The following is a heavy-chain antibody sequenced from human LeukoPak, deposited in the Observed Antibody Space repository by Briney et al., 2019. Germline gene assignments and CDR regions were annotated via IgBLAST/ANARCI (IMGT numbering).Heavy chain of an antibody. D-gene: IGHD3-16*01. CDR3: ARLRYGMDL. CDR1: GGSFSGYY. CDR2: INHSGST. Sequence: SETLSLTCAVYGGSFSGYYWSWIRQPPGKGLEWIGEINHSGSTNYNPSLKSRVTISVDTSKNQFPLKLSSVTAADTAVYYCARLRYGMDLWGQGTTVTVSS. J-gene: IGHJ6*02. V-gene: IGHV4-34*01.